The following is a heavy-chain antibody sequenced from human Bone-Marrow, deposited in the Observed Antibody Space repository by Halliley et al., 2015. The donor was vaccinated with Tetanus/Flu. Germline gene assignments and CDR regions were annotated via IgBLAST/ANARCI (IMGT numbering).Heavy chain of an antibody. CDR3: ARLAVSGPLSGDNWFDP. J-gene: IGHJ5*02. D-gene: IGHD6-19*01. V-gene: IGHV3-48*03. CDR1: GFNFSHYE. Sequence: SLRLSCAASGFNFSHYEFNWVRQAPGKGLEWVSYISSSGRALYYADSLRGRFTVSRDNARKSLYLQMNSLRVEDTAVYYCARLAVSGPLSGDNWFDPWGQGTLVTVSS. CDR2: ISSSGRAL.